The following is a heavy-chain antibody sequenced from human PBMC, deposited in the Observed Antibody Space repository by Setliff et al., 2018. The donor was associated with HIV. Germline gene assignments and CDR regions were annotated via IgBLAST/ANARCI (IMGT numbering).Heavy chain of an antibody. V-gene: IGHV3-15*07. CDR1: GFTFSNAW. Sequence: GGSLRLSCAASGFTFSNAWMNWVRQAPGKGLEWVGRIKSKTDGGTTDYAAPVKGRFTISRDDSKNTLYLQVNSLRPDDTALYYCASARIPTGGTSTSFDYWGQGALVTVSS. CDR2: IKSKTDGGTT. J-gene: IGHJ4*02. CDR3: ASARIPTGGTSTSFDY. D-gene: IGHD1-1*01.